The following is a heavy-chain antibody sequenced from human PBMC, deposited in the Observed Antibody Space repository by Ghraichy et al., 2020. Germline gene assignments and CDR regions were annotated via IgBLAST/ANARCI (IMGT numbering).Heavy chain of an antibody. D-gene: IGHD2-15*01. CDR1: GGSFSGYY. Sequence: ESLNISCAVYGGSFSGYYWSWIRQPPGKGLEWIGEINHSGSTNYNPSLKSRVTISVDTSKNQFSLKLSSVTAADTAVYYCARGAYCSGGSCYSFDYWGQGTLVTVSS. CDR3: ARGAYCSGGSCYSFDY. J-gene: IGHJ4*02. CDR2: INHSGST. V-gene: IGHV4-34*01.